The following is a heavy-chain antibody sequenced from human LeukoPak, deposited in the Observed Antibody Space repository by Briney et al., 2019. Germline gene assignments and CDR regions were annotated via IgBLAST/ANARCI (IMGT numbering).Heavy chain of an antibody. CDR3: TRGSGYSSGWYPFDS. V-gene: IGHV3-74*01. J-gene: IGHJ4*02. D-gene: IGHD6-19*01. Sequence: GGSLRLSCAASGFTFSTYEMNWVRLAPGKGLEWVSRVNTDGGSTTYADSVKGRFTISRDNAKSTLYLEMNTLRAEDTAVYYCTRGSGYSSGWYPFDSWGQGTLVTVSS. CDR1: GFTFSTYE. CDR2: VNTDGGST.